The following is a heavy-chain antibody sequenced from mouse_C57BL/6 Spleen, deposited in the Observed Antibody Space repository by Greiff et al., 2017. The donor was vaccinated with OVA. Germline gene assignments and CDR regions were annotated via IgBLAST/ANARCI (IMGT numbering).Heavy chain of an antibody. D-gene: IGHD1-1*01. CDR1: GYAFPNYL. V-gene: IGHV1-54*01. Sequence: VQLQQSGAELVRPGTSVKVSCKASGYAFPNYLIEWVKQRPGQGLEWIGVLNPGSGGTNYNEKFNGKAPLTADNASSTADMQLSSMTSEESAVYFCARENYYEGAMDDWGQGTSVTVSS. CDR2: LNPGSGGT. CDR3: ARENYYEGAMDD. J-gene: IGHJ4*01.